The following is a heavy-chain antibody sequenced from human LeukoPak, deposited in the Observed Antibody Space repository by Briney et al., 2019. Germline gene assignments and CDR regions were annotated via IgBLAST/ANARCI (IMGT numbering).Heavy chain of an antibody. J-gene: IGHJ3*02. D-gene: IGHD6-13*01. CDR1: GGSISSYY. V-gene: IGHV4-4*07. CDR3: ARQAYSSSWVTGPAFDI. CDR2: IYTSGST. Sequence: SETLSLTCTVSGGSISSYYWSWIRQPAGKGLEWIGRIYTSGSTNYNPSLKSRVTISVDTSKNQFSLKLSSVTAADTAVYYCARQAYSSSWVTGPAFDIWGQGTTVTVSS.